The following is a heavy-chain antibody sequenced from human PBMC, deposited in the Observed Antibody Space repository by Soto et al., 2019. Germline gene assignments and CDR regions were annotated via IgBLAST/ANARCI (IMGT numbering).Heavy chain of an antibody. Sequence: QVQLVQSGAEVKKTGSSVKVSCKASGGSFSSYTISWVRQAPGQGLEWMGRIVPMVGGTIYAQKFQGRVAISADRSTTTAYMDLSNLASEDTAMYYCALDSGSDVFDIWGQGTLVTVSS. J-gene: IGHJ3*02. CDR1: GGSFSSYT. CDR2: IVPMVGGT. D-gene: IGHD3-10*01. V-gene: IGHV1-69*02. CDR3: ALDSGSDVFDI.